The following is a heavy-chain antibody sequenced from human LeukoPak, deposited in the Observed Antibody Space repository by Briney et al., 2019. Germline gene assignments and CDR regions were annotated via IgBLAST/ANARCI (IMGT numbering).Heavy chain of an antibody. D-gene: IGHD3-9*01. CDR2: ITGSGGNT. CDR1: GFTFSNYA. Sequence: GGSLRLSCAASGFTFSNYAMSWVRQAPGKGLEWVSAITGSGGNTYYADSVEGRFTISRDNSKNTVFLQMNSLRAEDTAVYCCAKWGDYDVLTGYYVSDYWGQGTLVTVSS. V-gene: IGHV3-23*01. J-gene: IGHJ4*02. CDR3: AKWGDYDVLTGYYVSDY.